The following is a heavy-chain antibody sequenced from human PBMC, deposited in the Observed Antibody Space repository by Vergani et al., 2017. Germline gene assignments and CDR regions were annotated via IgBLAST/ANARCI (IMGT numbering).Heavy chain of an antibody. CDR3: ARNMRAGSKKPYYYGMDV. CDR2: ISAYNGNT. V-gene: IGHV1-18*01. D-gene: IGHD2/OR15-2a*01. Sequence: QVQLVQSGAEVKKPGASVKVSCKASGYTFTSYGISWVRQAPGQGLEWMGWISAYNGNTNYAQKLQGRVTMTTDTSTSTAYMELRSLRPDDTAVYYCARNMRAGSKKPYYYGMDVWGQGTTVTVSS. J-gene: IGHJ6*02. CDR1: GYTFTSYG.